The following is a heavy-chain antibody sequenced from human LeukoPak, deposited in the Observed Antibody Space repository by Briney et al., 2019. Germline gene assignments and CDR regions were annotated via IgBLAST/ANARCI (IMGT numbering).Heavy chain of an antibody. J-gene: IGHJ6*03. D-gene: IGHD5-12*01. CDR1: GYSFTSNA. Sequence: GASVKVSCKASGYSFTSNAISWVRQAPGQGLEWMGGIIPIFGTPNYAQKFQGRVTITADESTGTAYMELSSLRSEDTAVYYCAILVATMPGSYYYYYMDVWGKGTTVTVSS. CDR3: AILVATMPGSYYYYYMDV. CDR2: IIPIFGTP. V-gene: IGHV1-69*13.